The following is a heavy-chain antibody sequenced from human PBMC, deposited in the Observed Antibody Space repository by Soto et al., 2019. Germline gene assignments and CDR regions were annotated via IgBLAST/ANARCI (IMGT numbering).Heavy chain of an antibody. D-gene: IGHD5-18*01. CDR1: GGTFYTYT. J-gene: IGHJ4*02. CDR2: ITPIYPTT. CDR3: ARIPRYSFPTSDDLDS. Sequence: SVKVSCKASGGTFYTYTFSWVRQAPGQGLEWMGSITPIYPTTNSAERFQGRLTITADGSTHTAYMDLTSLTSEDTAVYYCARIPRYSFPTSDDLDSWGQGTLVTVSS. V-gene: IGHV1-69*13.